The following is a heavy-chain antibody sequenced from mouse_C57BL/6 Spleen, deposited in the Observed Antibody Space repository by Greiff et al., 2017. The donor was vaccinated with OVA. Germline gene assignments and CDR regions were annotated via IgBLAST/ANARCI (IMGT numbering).Heavy chain of an antibody. CDR2: ISSGGDYI. J-gene: IGHJ4*01. V-gene: IGHV5-9-1*02. CDR1: GFTFSSYA. D-gene: IGHD2-5*01. Sequence: EVQGVESGEGLVKPGGSLTLSCAASGFTFSSYAMSWVRQTPEKRLEWVAYISSGGDYIYYADTVKGRFTISRDNARNTLYLQMSSLKSEDTAMYYCTREDSNYYAMDYWGQGTSVTVSS. CDR3: TREDSNYYAMDY.